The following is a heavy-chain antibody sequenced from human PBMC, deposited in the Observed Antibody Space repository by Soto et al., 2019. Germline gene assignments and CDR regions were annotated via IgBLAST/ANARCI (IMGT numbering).Heavy chain of an antibody. CDR3: ARAHGDASVPH. CDR2: IYYNGDT. J-gene: IGHJ4*02. Sequence: QVQLQESGPRLVKPSQTLSLTCSVSGASISTGQYYWSWIRQSPGKGLEWIGYIYYNGDTYNNPSLMSRLTISIDTSKNQFFLNLKSVTAADTAIYYCARAHGDASVPHWCQGTLVTVSA. V-gene: IGHV4-30-4*01. CDR1: GASISTGQYY. D-gene: IGHD3-10*01.